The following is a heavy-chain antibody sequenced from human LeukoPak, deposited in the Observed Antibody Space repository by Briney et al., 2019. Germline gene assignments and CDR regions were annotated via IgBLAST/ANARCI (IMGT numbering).Heavy chain of an antibody. V-gene: IGHV3-23*01. D-gene: IGHD4-17*01. CDR3: AKGGYGDYDY. CDR2: ISGSGGST. J-gene: IGHJ4*02. CDR1: GFTFSSYA. Sequence: GASLRLSCAASGFTFSSYAMSWVRQAPGKGLEWVPAISGSGGSTYYADSVKGRFTISRDNSKNTLYLQMNSLRAEDTAVYYCAKGGYGDYDYWGQGTLVTVSS.